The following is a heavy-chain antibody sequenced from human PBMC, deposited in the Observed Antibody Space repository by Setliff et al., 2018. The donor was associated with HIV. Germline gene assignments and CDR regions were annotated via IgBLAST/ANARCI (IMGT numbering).Heavy chain of an antibody. J-gene: IGHJ4*02. Sequence: ASVKVSCKAFGYTFSTNAIHWVRQAPGQRLEWMGYINAGDDNTRYSEKFQGRVTITRDTSANTAYMELSSVTAADTAVYYCARGGLGVVGAIDYWSQGTLVTVSS. V-gene: IGHV1-3*01. CDR2: INAGDDNT. D-gene: IGHD2-15*01. CDR3: ARGGLGVVGAIDY. CDR1: GYTFSTNA.